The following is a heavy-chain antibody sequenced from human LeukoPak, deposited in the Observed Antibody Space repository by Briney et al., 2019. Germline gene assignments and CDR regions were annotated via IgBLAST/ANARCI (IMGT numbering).Heavy chain of an antibody. CDR3: ARLGYCSSTSCHTGYYYMDV. D-gene: IGHD2-2*01. J-gene: IGHJ6*03. Sequence: SETLSLTCTVSGGPIRTYQWSWIRQPPGKGLEWIGNIHYSGSANYNPSLKSRVTMSVDTSKNQFSLKLSSVTAADTAVYYCARLGYCSSTSCHTGYYYMDVWGKGTTVTISS. V-gene: IGHV4-59*12. CDR1: GGPIRTYQ. CDR2: IHYSGSA.